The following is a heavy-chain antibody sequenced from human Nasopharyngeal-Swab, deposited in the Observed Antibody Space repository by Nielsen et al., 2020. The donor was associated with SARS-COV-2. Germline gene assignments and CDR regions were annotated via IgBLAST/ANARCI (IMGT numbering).Heavy chain of an antibody. CDR1: GFTFSSLP. J-gene: IGHJ4*02. CDR3: SQRGTYYVFDH. Sequence: GESLKISCSASGFTFSSLPMYWVRQAPGKGLEYVSGISANGGGTNYADSVKGRFTISRDNSKNTLYLQMSSLRSDDTAVYYCSQRGTYYVFDHWGQGTLVTVSS. CDR2: ISANGGGT. D-gene: IGHD1-26*01. V-gene: IGHV3-64D*06.